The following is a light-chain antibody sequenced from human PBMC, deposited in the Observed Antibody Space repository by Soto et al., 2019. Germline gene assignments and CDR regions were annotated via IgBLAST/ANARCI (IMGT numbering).Light chain of an antibody. CDR3: QQRSNWPPLT. CDR1: QSVDTK. J-gene: IGKJ4*01. CDR2: DAS. V-gene: IGKV3-11*01. Sequence: ETVLTRSPATLSLSPGERATLSCRATQSVDTKLVWYQQRPGQAPRLLIYDASNRATGIPARFSGSGSGTDFTLTISSLEPEDSAVYYCQQRSNWPPLTFGGGTKVEIK.